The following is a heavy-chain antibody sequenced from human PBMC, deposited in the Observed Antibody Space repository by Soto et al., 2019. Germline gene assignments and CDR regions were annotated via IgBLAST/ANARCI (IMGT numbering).Heavy chain of an antibody. V-gene: IGHV3-74*01. CDR1: GFTVSSYL. J-gene: IGHJ4*02. CDR3: ARVNYGDYGGVYDY. Sequence: EVQLVASGGGLVQPGGSLRLSCAASGFTVSSYLMHWVRQAPGKGLVWVSRINSDGSSTSFADSVKGRFTISRDNAKNTLYLQMNSLRAEDTAVYYCARVNYGDYGGVYDYRGQGTLVTVSS. CDR2: INSDGSST. D-gene: IGHD4-17*01.